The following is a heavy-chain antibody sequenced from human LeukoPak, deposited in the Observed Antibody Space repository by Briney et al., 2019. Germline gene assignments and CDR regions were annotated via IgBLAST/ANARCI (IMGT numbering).Heavy chain of an antibody. V-gene: IGHV4-34*01. CDR1: GGSFSCYY. CDR3: ARVRTRYCSSTSCYKGRYRSFDY. D-gene: IGHD2-2*02. Sequence: SETLSLSCAVYGGSFSCYYWSWVRQPPGKGLEWIGEINHSGSTNYNPSLESRATISVDTSKNQFSLKLSSMTAADTAVYYCARVRTRYCSSTSCYKGRYRSFDYWGQGTLITVSS. CDR2: INHSGST. J-gene: IGHJ4*02.